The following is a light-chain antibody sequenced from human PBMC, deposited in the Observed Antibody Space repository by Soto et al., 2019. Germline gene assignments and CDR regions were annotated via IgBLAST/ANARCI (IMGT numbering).Light chain of an antibody. CDR1: QSISSW. J-gene: IGKJ1*01. CDR3: QQYNTFWT. CDR2: DVS. Sequence: DIQMTQSPSTLSASVGDRVTITCRASQSISSWLAWYQQKPGEAPKLLIYDVSSLESGVPSRFSGSGSGTEFTLTISSLQPDDVATYYCQQYNTFWTFGQGTKVDIK. V-gene: IGKV1-5*01.